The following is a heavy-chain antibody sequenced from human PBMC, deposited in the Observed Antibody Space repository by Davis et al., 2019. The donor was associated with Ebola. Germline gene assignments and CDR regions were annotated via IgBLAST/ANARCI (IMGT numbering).Heavy chain of an antibody. J-gene: IGHJ5*02. CDR2: IYPGDSDT. CDR1: GYSFTNYW. V-gene: IGHV5-51*01. Sequence: GESLKISCTGSGYSFTNYWIGWVRQMPGKGLEWMGIIYPGDSDTRYRPPFEGQVTISVDRSITTAYLQWSSLKASDSAMYYCARQESLYGSIDTWGQGTLVTVSS. CDR3: ARQESLYGSIDT. D-gene: IGHD6-13*01.